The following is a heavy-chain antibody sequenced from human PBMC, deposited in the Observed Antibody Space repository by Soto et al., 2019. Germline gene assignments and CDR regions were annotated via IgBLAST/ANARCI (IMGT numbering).Heavy chain of an antibody. D-gene: IGHD3-3*01. J-gene: IGHJ5*02. V-gene: IGHV4-34*01. CDR3: ARGRGGYDFWSGGSRNWFDP. CDR2: INHSGST. Sequence: QVQLQQWGAGLLKPSETLSLTCAVYGGSFSGYYWSWIRQPPGKGLEWIGEINHSGSTNYNPSLKSRVTISVDTSKNQFSLKLSSVTAADTAVYYWARGRGGYDFWSGGSRNWFDPWGQGTLVTVSS. CDR1: GGSFSGYY.